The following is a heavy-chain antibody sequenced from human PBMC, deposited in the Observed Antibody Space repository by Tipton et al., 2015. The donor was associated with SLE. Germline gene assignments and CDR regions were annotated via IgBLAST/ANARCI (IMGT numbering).Heavy chain of an antibody. CDR1: GASISTHY. CDR2: ISYTGNP. V-gene: IGHV4-59*11. D-gene: IGHD6-19*01. Sequence: LRLSCTVSGASISTHYWSWIRQPPGKGLEWIGYISYTGNPNFNPSLKSRVTMSVATSKNQFSLRLTSVTAADTAMYYCATHPRSYSSGWSYYFDYWGQGALVTVSS. J-gene: IGHJ4*01. CDR3: ATHPRSYSSGWSYYFDY.